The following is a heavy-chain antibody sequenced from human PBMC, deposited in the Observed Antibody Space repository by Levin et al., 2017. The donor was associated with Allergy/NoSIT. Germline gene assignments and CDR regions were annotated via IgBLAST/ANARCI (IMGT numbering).Heavy chain of an antibody. V-gene: IGHV3-7*01. Sequence: GESLKISCAASGFTFSTYWMSWVRKAPGKGLEWVARIKQLGSEQYYVDSVKGRFTISRDNAKNSLYLQMSSLRVEDTAVYYCARFMSSTNTFDYWGQGTLVTVSS. CDR1: GFTFSTYW. CDR3: ARFMSSTNTFDY. J-gene: IGHJ4*02. CDR2: IKQLGSEQ. D-gene: IGHD5/OR15-5a*01.